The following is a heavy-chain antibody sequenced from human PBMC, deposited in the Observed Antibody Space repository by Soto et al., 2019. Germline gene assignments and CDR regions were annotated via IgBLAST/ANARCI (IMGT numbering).Heavy chain of an antibody. V-gene: IGHV1-8*01. D-gene: IGHD3-10*01. CDR3: AKVSRKGSAIDFDY. Sequence: QVQLVQSGAELKKPGASVKVSCKASGYTFSNYDMNWVRQATGQGPEWIGWVNPNNGGTGYAQKFQGRGTLTTDIATTPAYMELTSLRSEDTALYYCAKVSRKGSAIDFDYWGQGTLITVSS. CDR1: GYTFSNYD. J-gene: IGHJ4*02. CDR2: VNPNNGGT.